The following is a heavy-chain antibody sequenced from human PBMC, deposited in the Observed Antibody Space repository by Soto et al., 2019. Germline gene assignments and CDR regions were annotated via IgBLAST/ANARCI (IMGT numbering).Heavy chain of an antibody. V-gene: IGHV4-34*01. CDR2: INHSGST. CDR1: GGSFSGYY. D-gene: IGHD1-26*01. Sequence: QVQLQQWGAGLLKPSETLSLTCAVYGGSFSGYYWSWIRQPPGKGLEWIGEINHSGSTNYNPSLKSRVTISVDTSKHQFSLKLSSVTAADTAVYYCARSLPYSGSYYFDYWGQGTLVTVSS. CDR3: ARSLPYSGSYYFDY. J-gene: IGHJ4*02.